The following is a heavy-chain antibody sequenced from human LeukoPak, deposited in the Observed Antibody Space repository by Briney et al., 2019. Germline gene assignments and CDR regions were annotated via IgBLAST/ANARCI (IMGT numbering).Heavy chain of an antibody. Sequence: ASVKVSCKASGGTFISYAISWVRQAPGQGLEWMGRIIPILGIANYAQKFQGRVTITADKSTSTASMELSSLRSEDTAVYYCARSSAYRADYFDYWGEGTLLTVSS. J-gene: IGHJ4*02. D-gene: IGHD3-10*01. CDR3: ARSSAYRADYFDY. V-gene: IGHV1-69*04. CDR2: IIPILGIA. CDR1: GGTFISYA.